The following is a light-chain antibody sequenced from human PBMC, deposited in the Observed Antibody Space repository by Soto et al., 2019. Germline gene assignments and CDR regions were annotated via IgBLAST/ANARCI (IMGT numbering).Light chain of an antibody. V-gene: IGKV3-20*01. J-gene: IGKJ2*01. CDR1: QGVSSSS. CDR2: GAS. CDR3: QHYDSSPMYT. Sequence: EIVLTQSPGTLSLSPGERATLSCRASQGVSSSSLAWFQQKPGQAPRLLIYGASNRATCIPDRFSGSGSGTDLAITVSILEPEDFAVYYCQHYDSSPMYTFGQGTKLEIK.